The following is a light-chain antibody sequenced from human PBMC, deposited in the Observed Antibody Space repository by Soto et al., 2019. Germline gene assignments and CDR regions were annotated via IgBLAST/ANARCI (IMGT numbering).Light chain of an antibody. CDR2: GNS. CDR3: QSYDSSLSGYV. V-gene: IGLV1-40*01. CDR1: RSNIGAGYD. J-gene: IGLJ1*01. Sequence: QSVLTQPPSASGTPGQTVTISCSGSRSNIGAGYDVHWYQQLPGTAPKLLIYGNSNRPSGVPDRFSGSKSGTSASLAITGLQAEDEADYYCQSYDSSLSGYVFGTGTKLTVL.